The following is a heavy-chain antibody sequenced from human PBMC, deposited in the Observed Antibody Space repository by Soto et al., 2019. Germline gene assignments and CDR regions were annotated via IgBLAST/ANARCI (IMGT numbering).Heavy chain of an antibody. D-gene: IGHD3-10*01. V-gene: IGHV3-30-3*01. Sequence: GALRLSCAASGFTFSSYAMHWVRQAPGKGLEWVAVISYDGSNKYYADSVKGRFTISRDNSKNTLYLQMNSLRAEDTAVYYCARDFGSWFDPWGQGTLVTVSS. CDR2: ISYDGSNK. CDR1: GFTFSSYA. CDR3: ARDFGSWFDP. J-gene: IGHJ5*02.